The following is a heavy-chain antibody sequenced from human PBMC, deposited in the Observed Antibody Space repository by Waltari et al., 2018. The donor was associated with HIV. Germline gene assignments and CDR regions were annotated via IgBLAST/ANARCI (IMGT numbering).Heavy chain of an antibody. J-gene: IGHJ4*02. CDR3: ARNLEHIVVVTATDNDY. CDR2: ISYDGSNK. D-gene: IGHD2-21*02. V-gene: IGHV3-30-3*01. Sequence: QVQLVESGGGVVQPGRSLRLSFAASGFTFSRYAMHWVRPAPGKGLEWVAVISYDGSNKYYADSVKGRFTISRDNSKNTLYLQMNSLRAEDTAVYYCARNLEHIVVVTATDNDYWGQGTLVTVSS. CDR1: GFTFSRYA.